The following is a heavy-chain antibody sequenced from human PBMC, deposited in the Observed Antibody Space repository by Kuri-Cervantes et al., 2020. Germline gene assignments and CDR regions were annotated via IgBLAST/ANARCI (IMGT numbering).Heavy chain of an antibody. V-gene: IGHV4-34*01. CDR3: ARLSVTMARGY. Sequence: SQTLSLTCAVYGGSFSGYYWSWIRQPPGKGLEWIGEINRSRSTNYNPSLKSRVTMSVDTSKNQFSLKLSSVTAADTAVYYCARLSVTMARGYWGQGTLVTVSS. D-gene: IGHD3-10*01. J-gene: IGHJ4*02. CDR1: GGSFSGYY. CDR2: INRSRST.